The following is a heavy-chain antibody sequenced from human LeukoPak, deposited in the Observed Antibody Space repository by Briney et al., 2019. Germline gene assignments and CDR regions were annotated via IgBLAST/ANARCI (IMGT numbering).Heavy chain of an antibody. CDR1: GGSISSGDYY. Sequence: SETLSLTCTVSGGSISSGDYYWSWIRQPPGKGLEWIGYIYYSGSTYYNPSLKSRVTISVDTSKNQFSLKLSSVTAADTAVYYCARDQSGGWSLDYWGQGTLVTVSS. D-gene: IGHD6-19*01. CDR2: IYYSGST. J-gene: IGHJ4*02. CDR3: ARDQSGGWSLDY. V-gene: IGHV4-30-4*01.